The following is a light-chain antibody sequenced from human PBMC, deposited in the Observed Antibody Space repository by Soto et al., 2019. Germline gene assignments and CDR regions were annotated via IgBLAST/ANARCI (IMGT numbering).Light chain of an antibody. CDR3: QQYNSWLWT. CDR1: QSVSSN. CDR2: DAS. J-gene: IGKJ1*01. V-gene: IGKV3-15*01. Sequence: EIVLTQSPATLSLSPGERATLSCRASQSVSSNLAWYQQKPGQAPRLLIYDASTRATGIPAGFSGSGSGTEFTLIISSLQSEDSAVYYCQQYNSWLWTFGQGTKVDIK.